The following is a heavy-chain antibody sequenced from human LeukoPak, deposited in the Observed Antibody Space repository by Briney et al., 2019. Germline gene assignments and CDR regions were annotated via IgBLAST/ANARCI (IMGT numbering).Heavy chain of an antibody. V-gene: IGHV4-59*12. D-gene: IGHD6-19*01. J-gene: IGHJ4*02. Sequence: PSETLSLTCTVSGGSISSYYWSWIRQPPGKGLEWIGYIYYSGSTNYNPSLKSRVTISVDTSKNQFSLKLSSVTAADTAVYYCARDQAVALFDYWGQGTLVTVSS. CDR2: IYYSGST. CDR1: GGSISSYY. CDR3: ARDQAVALFDY.